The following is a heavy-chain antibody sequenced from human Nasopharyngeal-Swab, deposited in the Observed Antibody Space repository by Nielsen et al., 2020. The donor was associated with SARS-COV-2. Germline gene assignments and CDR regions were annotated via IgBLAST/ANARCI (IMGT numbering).Heavy chain of an antibody. Sequence: GESLKISCAASALTFSTSAMSWVRQAPGKGLEWVSLIGGNGTITYYVDSVKGRFTISRDNSKNMVYLQMNNLRAEDTAIYYCSGAGGTSGWYEYWGRGTLVTVSS. J-gene: IGHJ4*02. CDR1: ALTFSTSA. CDR2: IGGNGTIT. V-gene: IGHV3-23*01. CDR3: SGAGGTSGWYEY. D-gene: IGHD6-19*01.